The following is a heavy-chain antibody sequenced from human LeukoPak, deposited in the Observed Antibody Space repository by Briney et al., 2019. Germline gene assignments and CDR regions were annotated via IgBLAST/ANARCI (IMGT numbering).Heavy chain of an antibody. CDR2: IYGGGYI. CDR1: GFTVSSNY. Sequence: PGGSLRLSCAASGFTVSSNYMNWVRQAPGKGLEWVSVIYGGGYIYYADSVKGRFTISRDNSKDTLYLQMNSLRAEDTAVYYCARGAGYNYPYYFDYWGQGTLVTVSS. V-gene: IGHV3-53*01. D-gene: IGHD5-24*01. J-gene: IGHJ4*02. CDR3: ARGAGYNYPYYFDY.